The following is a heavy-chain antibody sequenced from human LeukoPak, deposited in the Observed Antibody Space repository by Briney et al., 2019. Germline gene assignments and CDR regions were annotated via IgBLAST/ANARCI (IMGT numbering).Heavy chain of an antibody. J-gene: IGHJ2*01. D-gene: IGHD3-10*01. V-gene: IGHV1-2*02. CDR2: SDLISGGI. Sequence: GASVKVSCKASGYTFTDYYLHWVRQAPGQGLEWMGWSDLISGGINYAQRFLGSVTMTGDTSLNTAFMEVRRLRSDDTAIYYCARGRGTTMVRGVITNYFDLWGRGSLVTVSS. CDR3: ARGRGTTMVRGVITNYFDL. CDR1: GYTFTDYY.